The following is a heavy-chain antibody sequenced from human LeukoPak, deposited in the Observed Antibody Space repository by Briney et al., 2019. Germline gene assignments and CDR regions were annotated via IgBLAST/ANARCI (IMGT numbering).Heavy chain of an antibody. D-gene: IGHD6-13*01. V-gene: IGHV3-30*18. CDR3: AKQREGISWSPDY. CDR2: ISYDGSDK. J-gene: IGHJ4*02. CDR1: GFTFGSYG. Sequence: PGRSLRLSCAASGFTFGSYGMHWVRQAPGKGLGWVAVISYDGSDKYYADSVKGRFTISRDNSKNTLYLQMNSLRADDTAVYYCAKQREGISWSPDYWGQGTLVTVSS.